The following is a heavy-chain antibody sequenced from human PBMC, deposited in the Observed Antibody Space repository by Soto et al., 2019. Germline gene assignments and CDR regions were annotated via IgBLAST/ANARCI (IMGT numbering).Heavy chain of an antibody. CDR1: GFIFTRFC. J-gene: IGHJ6*02. CDR2: IRQDGSEK. CDR3: ARAPGDYSNYGGPFRDRYGMDV. D-gene: IGHD4-4*01. V-gene: IGHV3-7*03. Sequence: EVQLVESGGGLVQPGGSLRLSCAASGFIFTRFCMSWVRQAPGKGLEWVANIRQDGSEKYYVDSVKGRFTISRDNAENSLYLQMNGLRAEDTAVYYCARAPGDYSNYGGPFRDRYGMDVWGQGTTVTVSS.